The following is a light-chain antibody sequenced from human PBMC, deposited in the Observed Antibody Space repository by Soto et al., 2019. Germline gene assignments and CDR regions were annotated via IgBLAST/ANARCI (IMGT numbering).Light chain of an antibody. J-gene: IGLJ1*01. CDR1: SSNIGAGYD. CDR2: SNS. V-gene: IGLV1-40*01. Sequence: QSVLTQPPSVSGAPGQSVTISCTGGSSNIGAGYDVHWYQQLPGTAPKLLIYSNSNRPSGVPDRFSSYKSGTSASLAITWLQAEDEADYYCQSYDSSLSGYVFGTGTKLTVL. CDR3: QSYDSSLSGYV.